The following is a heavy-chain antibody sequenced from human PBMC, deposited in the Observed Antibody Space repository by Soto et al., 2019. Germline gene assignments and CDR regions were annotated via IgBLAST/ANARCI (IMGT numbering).Heavy chain of an antibody. D-gene: IGHD6-13*01. J-gene: IGHJ6*02. CDR1: GFSLSTSGMC. V-gene: IGHV2-70*01. CDR3: ARLIAAAGTVGRYYYGMDV. CDR2: IDWDDDK. Sequence: SGPTLVNPTQTLTLTCTFSGFSLSTSGMCVSWIRQPPGKALEWLALIDWDDDKYYSTSLKTRLTISKDTSKNQVVLTMTNTDPVDTATYYCARLIAAAGTVGRYYYGMDVWGQGTTVTVSS.